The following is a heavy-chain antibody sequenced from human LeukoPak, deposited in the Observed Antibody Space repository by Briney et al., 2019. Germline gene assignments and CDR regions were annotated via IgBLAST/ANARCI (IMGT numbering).Heavy chain of an antibody. CDR2: IRNKANGYTT. CDR3: ARRNSVAQGLDN. CDR1: GFTFIDHY. D-gene: IGHD5/OR15-5a*01. J-gene: IGHJ4*02. Sequence: GSLRLSCAASGFTFIDHYMDWVRQAPGKGLEWIGRIRNKANGYTTEYAASVKGRFTVSRDDSKNSLFLQMNSLESEDTAVYYCARRNSVAQGLDNWGQGTLVSVSS. V-gene: IGHV3-72*01.